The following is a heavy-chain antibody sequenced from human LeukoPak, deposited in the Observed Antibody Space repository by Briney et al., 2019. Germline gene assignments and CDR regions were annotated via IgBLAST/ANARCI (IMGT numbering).Heavy chain of an antibody. CDR2: ISGSTTK. D-gene: IGHD1-1*01. CDR1: GFTFTSYS. CDR3: VRDVGYAFDI. V-gene: IGHV3-48*02. J-gene: IGHJ3*02. Sequence: GGSLRLSCAASGFTFTSYSMNWVRQAPGKGLEWISYISGSTTKFYVESVKGRFTISRDNAKNSLYMQMNRLRDEDTDVYYCVRDVGYAFDIWGAGKLVSVSS.